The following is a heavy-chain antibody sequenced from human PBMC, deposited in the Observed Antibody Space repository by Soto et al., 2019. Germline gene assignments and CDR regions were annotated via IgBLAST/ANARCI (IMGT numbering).Heavy chain of an antibody. J-gene: IGHJ5*02. D-gene: IGHD2-2*01. CDR3: ATVGAMRGRVPAAMYVA. V-gene: IGHV4-59*01. CDR1: GGSISSCY. CDR2: IYYSGST. Sequence: SETLSLTCTVSGGSISSCYWSWIRQPPGKGLEWIGYIYYSGSTNYNPSLKSRVTISVDTSKNQFSLKLSSVTAADTAVYYCATVGAMRGRVPAAMYVAWGQGALVTVSS.